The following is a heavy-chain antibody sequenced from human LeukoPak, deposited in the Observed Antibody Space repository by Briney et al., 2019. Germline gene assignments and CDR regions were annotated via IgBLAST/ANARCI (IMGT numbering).Heavy chain of an antibody. CDR2: TSSSDAGT. CDR3: ARAPVTSCRGAYCYPFDY. J-gene: IGHJ4*02. V-gene: IGHV3-23*01. CDR1: GFSLSSHA. D-gene: IGHD2-21*01. Sequence: PGGSLGLSCAASGFSLSSHAMSWVRQAPGKGLEWVSATSSSDAGTYYADSVRGRFTISRDNSKNTLYLQMNSLRAEDAAVYYCARAPVTSCRGAYCYPFDYWGQGTLVTVSS.